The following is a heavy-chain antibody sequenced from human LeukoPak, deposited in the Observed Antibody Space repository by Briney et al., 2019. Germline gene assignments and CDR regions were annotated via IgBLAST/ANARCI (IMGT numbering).Heavy chain of an antibody. CDR3: ARLQSEVTFGGVIAQTIDY. V-gene: IGHV4-59*08. J-gene: IGHJ4*02. CDR2: IYYSGST. CDR1: AGSISSHY. D-gene: IGHD3-16*02. Sequence: SETLSLTCSVSAGSISSHYWSWIRQPPGKGLEWIGYIYYSGSTNYNPSLKSRVTISVDTSKNQFSLKLSSVTAADTAVYYCARLQSEVTFGGVIAQTIDYWGQGTLVTVSS.